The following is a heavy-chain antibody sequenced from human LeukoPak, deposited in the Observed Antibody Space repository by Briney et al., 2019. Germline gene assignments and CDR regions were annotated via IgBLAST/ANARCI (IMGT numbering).Heavy chain of an antibody. CDR2: IIVGSGAT. D-gene: IGHD4-17*01. CDR1: GFTFSTSA. CDR3: AAELYGVYTDCCTFHM. V-gene: IGHV1-58*01. Sequence: SVKVSCKTSGFTFSTSAVQWVRQARGQRLEWIGWIIVGSGATNYAQSLQGRFTITRDMSTNTAYMELSSLGSEDSAVYYCAAELYGVYTDCCTFHMWGQGTMVTVSS. J-gene: IGHJ3*02.